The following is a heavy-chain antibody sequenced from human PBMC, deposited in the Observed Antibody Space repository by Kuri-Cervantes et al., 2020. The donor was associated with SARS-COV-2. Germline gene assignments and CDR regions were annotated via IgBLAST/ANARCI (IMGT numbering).Heavy chain of an antibody. CDR1: GGTFSSYA. CDR3: ARGLSGYDRN. J-gene: IGHJ4*02. Sequence: ASVKVSCKASGGTFSSYAISWVRQAPGQGLEWMGWMNPNSGNTGYAQKFQGRVTMTRNTSISTAYMELSSLRSEDTAVYYCARGLSGYDRNWGQGTLVTVSS. V-gene: IGHV1-8*02. D-gene: IGHD5-12*01. CDR2: MNPNSGNT.